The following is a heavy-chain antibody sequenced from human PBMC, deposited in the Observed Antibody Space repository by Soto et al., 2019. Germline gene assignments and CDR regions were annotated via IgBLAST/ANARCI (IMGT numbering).Heavy chain of an antibody. V-gene: IGHV4-30-4*01. Sequence: SETLSLTCTVSGDSISSGDCYWSWIRQHPGKGLEWIGCIYYTGNTYYNPSLKRRFCKSVDTSKNQFSLQLSSVTVADTAVYYGGRETRLIIWFGGLEDWGRGTLVTVSS. CDR1: GDSISSGDCY. CDR3: GRETRLIIWFGGLED. D-gene: IGHD3-10*01. J-gene: IGHJ4*02. CDR2: IYYTGNT.